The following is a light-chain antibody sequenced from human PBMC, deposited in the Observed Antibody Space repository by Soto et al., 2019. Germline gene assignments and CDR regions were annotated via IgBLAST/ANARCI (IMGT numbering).Light chain of an antibody. CDR1: QTISTY. Sequence: DIQMTQSPSSLSASVGDRVTITCRASQTISTYLDWYQHKPGKAPKLVIYGVSSLQSGVPSRFGGSGSGTEFTLTISSLQPEDFATYYCHQSYSLTHTFGQGTKLEIK. J-gene: IGKJ2*01. CDR3: HQSYSLTHT. CDR2: GVS. V-gene: IGKV1-39*01.